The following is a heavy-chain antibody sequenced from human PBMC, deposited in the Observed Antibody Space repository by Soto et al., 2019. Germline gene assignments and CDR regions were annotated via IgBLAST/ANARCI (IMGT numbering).Heavy chain of an antibody. D-gene: IGHD5-12*01. Sequence: QALICSVSGYFIRSSKWWSWVRQSPGRSLDWIGDIYHGGATNYSPTLKSPLTMSVDKSKKEFSMKLVAVTAADTAIYFCKRDKSTTEGYNQVDSRGPGTLVTV. CDR2: IYHGGAT. V-gene: IGHV4-4*01. CDR3: KRDKSTTEGYNQVDS. CDR1: GYFIRSSKW. J-gene: IGHJ5*01.